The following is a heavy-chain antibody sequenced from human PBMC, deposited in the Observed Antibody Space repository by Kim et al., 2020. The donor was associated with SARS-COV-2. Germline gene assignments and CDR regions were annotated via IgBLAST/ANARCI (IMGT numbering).Heavy chain of an antibody. V-gene: IGHV4-59*01. D-gene: IGHD3-22*01. Sequence: SRVTISVDTSKNQFSLRLSSVTAADTAVYYCARESNYYDSSGYPVNAFDIWGQGTMVTVSS. J-gene: IGHJ3*02. CDR3: ARESNYYDSSGYPVNAFDI.